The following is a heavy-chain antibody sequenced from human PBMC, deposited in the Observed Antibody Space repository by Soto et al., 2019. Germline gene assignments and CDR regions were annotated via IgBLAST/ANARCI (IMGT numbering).Heavy chain of an antibody. D-gene: IGHD1-26*01. Sequence: GGSLRLSCAASGFKVGSSYVTWVRQAPGEGLEWVSVIVSGGSTHYADSVTGRFTVSRDVSNNTVYLHMSSLRAEDTAVYFCATDSRNVGIGYFDSWGLGTLVTV. V-gene: IGHV3-53*01. J-gene: IGHJ4*02. CDR3: ATDSRNVGIGYFDS. CDR2: IVSGGST. CDR1: GFKVGSSY.